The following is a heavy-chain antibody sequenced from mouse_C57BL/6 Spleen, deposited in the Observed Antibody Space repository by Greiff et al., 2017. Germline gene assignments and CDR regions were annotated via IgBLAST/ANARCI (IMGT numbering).Heavy chain of an antibody. V-gene: IGHV1-80*01. CDR1: GYAFSSYW. J-gene: IGHJ2*01. D-gene: IGHD1-1*01. CDR2: IYPGDGDT. CDR3: ARWDTTVYYFDC. Sequence: QVQLQQSGAELVKPGASVKISCKASGYAFSSYWMNWVKQRPGKGLEWIGQIYPGDGDTNYNGKFKGKATLTADTSSSTAYIQHSSLTSEDSAVYFCARWDTTVYYFDCWGQGTTLTVSS.